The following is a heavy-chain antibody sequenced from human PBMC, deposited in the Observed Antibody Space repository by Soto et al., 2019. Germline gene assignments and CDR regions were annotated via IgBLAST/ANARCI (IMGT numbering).Heavy chain of an antibody. Sequence: SETLSPSCVVSSGSITEYSWPWFRRPAGKGLEWIGYVFYTGRANYNASLKSRVSISLDTSNYQFSMKLSSVTATDTAVYYCARDGDGRMTTNPYYYNGMDVWGPGTTVTVSS. D-gene: IGHD4-4*01. J-gene: IGHJ6*02. CDR1: SGSITEYS. V-gene: IGHV4-59*01. CDR3: ARDGDGRMTTNPYYYNGMDV. CDR2: VFYTGRA.